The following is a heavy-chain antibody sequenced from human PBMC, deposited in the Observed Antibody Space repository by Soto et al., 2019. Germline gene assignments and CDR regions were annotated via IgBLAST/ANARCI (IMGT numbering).Heavy chain of an antibody. CDR2: IHNSGTS. Sequence: PSETLSLTCTVSGDTSTSYYWGWIRQAPGKGLEWIGHIHNSGTSTHNPSLNGRVTISIDMSKKQFSLKLTSFTSADTAVYYCARDFYDSVGYTWFDSWSQGTLVTVSS. CDR3: ARDFYDSVGYTWFDS. CDR1: GDTSTSYY. D-gene: IGHD3-22*01. V-gene: IGHV4-59*01. J-gene: IGHJ5*01.